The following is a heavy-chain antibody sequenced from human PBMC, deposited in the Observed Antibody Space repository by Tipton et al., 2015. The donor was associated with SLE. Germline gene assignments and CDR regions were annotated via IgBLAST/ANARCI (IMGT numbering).Heavy chain of an antibody. CDR1: GGSISSYY. V-gene: IGHV4-59*01. D-gene: IGHD2-15*01. CDR3: ARYSLTNWHLDL. J-gene: IGHJ2*01. Sequence: TLSLTCTVSGGSISSYYWSWIRQPPGKGLEWIGNIYYSGSTNHNPSLKSRVTISLDTSKNQFSLKLSSVTAADSAVYYCARYSLTNWHLDLWGRGTLVTVSS. CDR2: IYYSGST.